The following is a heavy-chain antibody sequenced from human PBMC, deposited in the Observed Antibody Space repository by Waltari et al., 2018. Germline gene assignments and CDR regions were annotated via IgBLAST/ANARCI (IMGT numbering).Heavy chain of an antibody. CDR3: VRDGLVVGGNAPGNWFDP. D-gene: IGHD1-26*01. CDR2: VYYSGIT. V-gene: IGHV4-59*01. Sequence: QVQLQESGPRLVKPSETLPLTCTVSGASLSSYFWSWIRQPPGKGLEWIGYVYYSGITNYNPSLKSRVIISVDPSKNQFSLKLNSLTAADTAVYYCVRDGLVVGGNAPGNWFDPWGQGTLVTVSS. J-gene: IGHJ5*02. CDR1: GASLSSYF.